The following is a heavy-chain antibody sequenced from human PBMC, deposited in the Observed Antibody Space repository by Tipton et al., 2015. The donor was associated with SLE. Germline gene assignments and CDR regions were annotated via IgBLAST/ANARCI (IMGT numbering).Heavy chain of an antibody. D-gene: IGHD3-10*01. V-gene: IGHV4-59*01. CDR3: ARDPAVYYYGFQV. CDR1: GGSISSYY. CDR2: IYNSGST. Sequence: TLSLTCSISGGSISSYYWTWIRQPPGKGLEWIGNIYNSGSTNYNPSLKSRVTISLDTSKNQFSLKLSSVTAADTAVYYCARDPAVYYYGFQVWGQGTLVTVSS. J-gene: IGHJ1*01.